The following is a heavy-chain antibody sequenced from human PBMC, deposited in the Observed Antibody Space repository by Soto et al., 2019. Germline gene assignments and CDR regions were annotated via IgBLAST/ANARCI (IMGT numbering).Heavy chain of an antibody. CDR2: ISSSGSTI. CDR1: GFTFSSYE. CDR3: GRVVGISLDY. J-gene: IGHJ4*02. Sequence: PGGSLRLSCAASGFTFSSYEMNWVRQAPGKGLEWVSYISSSGSTIYYADSVKGRFTISRDNAKNSLYLQMDSLRAEDTAVYYCGRVVGISLDYGGQGTPVTVSS. D-gene: IGHD2-15*01. V-gene: IGHV3-48*03.